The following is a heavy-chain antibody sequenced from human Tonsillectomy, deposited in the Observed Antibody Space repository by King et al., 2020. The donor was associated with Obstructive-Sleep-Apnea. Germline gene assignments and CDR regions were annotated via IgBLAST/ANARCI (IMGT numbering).Heavy chain of an antibody. Sequence: QLVQSGGGVVQPGRSLRLSCAASGFTFSSYAMHWVRQAPGKGLEWVAVISYDGSNKYNADSVKGRFTISRDNSKNTLYLQMNSLRAEDTAVYYCARDLGWENDAFDSWGQGTMVTVSS. V-gene: IGHV3-30*04. CDR1: GFTFSSYA. J-gene: IGHJ3*02. CDR3: ARDLGWENDAFDS. CDR2: ISYDGSNK. D-gene: IGHD3-3*01.